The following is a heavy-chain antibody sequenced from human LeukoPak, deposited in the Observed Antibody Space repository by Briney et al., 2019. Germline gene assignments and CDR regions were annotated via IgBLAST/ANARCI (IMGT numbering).Heavy chain of an antibody. J-gene: IGHJ4*02. D-gene: IGHD6-19*01. CDR1: GYTFTSYD. CDR3: ARGPSIAVAGTAIDY. CDR2: MNPNSGNT. Sequence: ASVKVSCKASGYTFTSYDINWVRQATGQGLEWMGWMNPNSGNTGNAQKFQGRVTMTRNTSISTAYMELSRLRSEDTAVYYCARGPSIAVAGTAIDYWGQGTLVTVSS. V-gene: IGHV1-8*01.